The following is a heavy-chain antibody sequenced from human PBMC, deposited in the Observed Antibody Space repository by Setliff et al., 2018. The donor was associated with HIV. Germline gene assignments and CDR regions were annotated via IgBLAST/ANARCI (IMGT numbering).Heavy chain of an antibody. CDR3: ARDPRGLLSPVPRGYFDY. J-gene: IGHJ4*02. CDR2: IYHSGTA. V-gene: IGHV4-38-2*02. D-gene: IGHD3-22*01. Sequence: ASETLSLTCNVSGFSISSNYYWGWVRQPPGRGLEWIGNIYHSGTAYYNPSFKTRVAISIDTSKNYVSLKLRSLTAADTAIYYCARDPRGLLSPVPRGYFDYWGQGALVTVS. CDR1: GFSISSNYY.